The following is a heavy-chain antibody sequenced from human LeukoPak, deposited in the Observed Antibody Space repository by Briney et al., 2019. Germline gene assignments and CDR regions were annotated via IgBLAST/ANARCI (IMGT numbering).Heavy chain of an antibody. CDR2: ISGSGGST. CDR1: EFTFSNYA. D-gene: IGHD3-22*01. J-gene: IGHJ4*02. Sequence: GGSLRLSCAASEFTFSNYAMNWVRQAPGEGLEWVSGISGSGGSTYYADSVKGRFTISRDNSKNTLYLQMDSLRFADTAVYYCARPVADSGYYYFDSWGQGTLVTVSS. CDR3: ARPVADSGYYYFDS. V-gene: IGHV3-23*01.